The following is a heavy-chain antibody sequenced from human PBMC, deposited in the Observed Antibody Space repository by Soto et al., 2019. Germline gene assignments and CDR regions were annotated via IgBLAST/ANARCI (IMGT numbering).Heavy chain of an antibody. D-gene: IGHD3-16*01. V-gene: IGHV4-30-2*01. CDR1: DGSISSGGYS. CDR3: ARDRILIKWGGITYYYGVHV. Sequence: QLQLQESGSGLVKPSQTLSLTCAVSDGSISSGGYSWSWIRQPPGKGLEWLGNIYHTGRTNYNPSLKRRLTFSVDRSKNQFSLKLSSVTAADSAVYFCARDRILIKWGGITYYYGVHVWGQGATVIVSS. J-gene: IGHJ6*01. CDR2: IYHTGRT.